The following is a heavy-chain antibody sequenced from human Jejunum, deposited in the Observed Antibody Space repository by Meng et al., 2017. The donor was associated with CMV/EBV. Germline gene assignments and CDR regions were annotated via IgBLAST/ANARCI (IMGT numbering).Heavy chain of an antibody. CDR2: INPNSGGT. J-gene: IGHJ5*02. CDR3: ARDTSNWFDP. Sequence: QIHLVQSGGDVKKPVASEKVSCTTSGFTFRSNPITWVRQAPGQGLEWMGRINPNSGGTNYAQKFQGRVTMTRDTSISTAYMELSRLRSDDTAVYYCARDTSNWFDPWGQGTLVTVSS. CDR1: GFTFRSNP. V-gene: IGHV1-2*06.